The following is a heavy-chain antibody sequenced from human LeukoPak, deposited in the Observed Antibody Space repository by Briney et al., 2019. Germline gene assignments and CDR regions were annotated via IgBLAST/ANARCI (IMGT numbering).Heavy chain of an antibody. CDR3: ARHILHRYFDWFLPDY. J-gene: IGHJ4*02. CDR1: GGSISSSSYY. CDR2: IYYSGST. V-gene: IGHV4-39*01. Sequence: SEALSLTCTVSGGSISSSSYYWGWIRQPTGKGLEWIGSIYYSGSTYYNPSLKSQVTISVDTSKNQFSLKLSSVTAADTAVYYCARHILHRYFDWFLPDYWGQGTLVTVSS. D-gene: IGHD3-9*01.